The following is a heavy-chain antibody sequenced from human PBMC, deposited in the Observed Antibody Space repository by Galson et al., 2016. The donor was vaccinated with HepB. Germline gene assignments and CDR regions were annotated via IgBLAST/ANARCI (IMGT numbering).Heavy chain of an antibody. D-gene: IGHD3-9*01. J-gene: IGHJ6*02. V-gene: IGHV5-51*01. CDR1: GYSFTSYW. CDR3: FLTDGNSFHYGMDV. Sequence: QSGAEVKKPGESLKISCKASGYSFTSYWIGWVRQMPGKGLEWMGIIYPGHSDTKYSPSFQGQVAISADKSISTAYLHWSSLKASDTAMYYDFLTDGNSFHYGMDVWGQGTTVTVSS. CDR2: IYPGHSDT.